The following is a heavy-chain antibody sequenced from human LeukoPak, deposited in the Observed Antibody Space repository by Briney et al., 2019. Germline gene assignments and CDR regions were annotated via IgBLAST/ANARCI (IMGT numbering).Heavy chain of an antibody. V-gene: IGHV4-30-2*01. CDR2: IYHSGST. J-gene: IGHJ4*02. CDR1: GGSISSGGYY. D-gene: IGHD3-22*01. CDR3: ARDGYYYDSSGA. Sequence: SQTLSLTCTVSGGSISSGGYYWSWIRQPPGKGLERIGYIYHSGSTNYNPSLKSRVTISVDTSKNQFSLKLSSVTAADTAVYYCARDGYYYDSSGAWGQGTLVTVSS.